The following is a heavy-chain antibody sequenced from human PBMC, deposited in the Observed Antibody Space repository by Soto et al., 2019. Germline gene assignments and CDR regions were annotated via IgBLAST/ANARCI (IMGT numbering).Heavy chain of an antibody. V-gene: IGHV4-4*07. CDR2: IYTSGGT. CDR3: ARGRGNYYYYGMDV. D-gene: IGHD3-10*01. CDR1: GGSISSYY. Sequence: SETLSLTCTVSGGSISSYYWIWIRQPAGKGLEWIGHIYTSGGTKCNPSLKSRVTMSVDTSKNQFTLKLTSVTAADTAVYYCARGRGNYYYYGMDVWGQGTTVTVSS. J-gene: IGHJ6*02.